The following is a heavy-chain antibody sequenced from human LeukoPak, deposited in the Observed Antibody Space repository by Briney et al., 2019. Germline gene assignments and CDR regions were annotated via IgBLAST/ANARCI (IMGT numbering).Heavy chain of an antibody. D-gene: IGHD3-22*01. CDR1: GGSISSYY. J-gene: IGHJ4*02. V-gene: IGHV4-59*08. CDR2: IYYSGST. Sequence: SETLSLTCTVSGGSISSYYWSWIRQPPGKGLEWIGYIYYSGSTNYNPSLKSRVTISVDTSKNQFSLKLSSVTAADTAVYYCARSYYDSSGIDYWGQGTLVTVSS. CDR3: ARSYYDSSGIDY.